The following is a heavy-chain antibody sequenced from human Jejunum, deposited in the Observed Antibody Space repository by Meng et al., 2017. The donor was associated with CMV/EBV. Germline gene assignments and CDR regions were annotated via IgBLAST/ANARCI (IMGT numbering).Heavy chain of an antibody. CDR1: GFTFSVYY. CDR3: VASSVIAPFY. CDR2: ITDTGSLI. V-gene: IGHV3-11*04. J-gene: IGHJ4*02. Sequence: SCAASGFTFSVYYMGWIRQSPGKGLEWLSYITDTGSLIYYADSVRGRFTISRDNARNSHYLQMNSLRAEDAGLYYCVASSVIAPFYWGQGTLVTVSS. D-gene: IGHD3-16*02.